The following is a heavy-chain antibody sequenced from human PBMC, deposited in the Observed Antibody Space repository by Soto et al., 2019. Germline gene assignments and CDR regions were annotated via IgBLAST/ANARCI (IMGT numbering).Heavy chain of an antibody. Sequence: QLQLQESGSGLVKPSQTLSLTCAVSGGSISSGGYSWSWIRQPPGKGLEWIGYTYHSGSTYYNPSLKGGVTISVDRSKIQFSLKLSSVTAADTAVYYCASGQQLVRNYWGQGTLVTVSS. V-gene: IGHV4-30-2*01. CDR2: TYHSGST. J-gene: IGHJ4*02. CDR3: ASGQQLVRNY. D-gene: IGHD6-13*01. CDR1: GGSISSGGYS.